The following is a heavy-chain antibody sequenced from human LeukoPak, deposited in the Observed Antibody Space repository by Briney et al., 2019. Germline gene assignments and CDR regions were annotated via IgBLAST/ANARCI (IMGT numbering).Heavy chain of an antibody. CDR1: GFTFTTSW. D-gene: IGHD4-17*01. CDR3: ARQRGASGTTNWFDP. J-gene: IGHJ5*02. Sequence: GESLKISCETSGFTFTTSWIGWVRRMPGTGLEWVGAIYPDDSDTRYSPSFQGQVRISADKSARTAYLPWASLKASDTATYYCARQRGASGTTNWFDPWGQGTLVTVSS. CDR2: IYPDDSDT. V-gene: IGHV5-51*01.